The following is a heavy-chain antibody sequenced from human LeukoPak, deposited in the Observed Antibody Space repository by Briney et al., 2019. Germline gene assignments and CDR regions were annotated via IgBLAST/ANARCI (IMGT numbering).Heavy chain of an antibody. Sequence: GGSLRLSCAASGSTFSSYAMSWVRQAPGKGLEWVSAISGSGGSTFYADSVKGRFTISRDNSKNTLYLQMNSLRAEDTAVYYCAKTRDYHDSSGYYYYFDYWGQGTLVTVSS. J-gene: IGHJ4*02. CDR2: ISGSGGST. V-gene: IGHV3-23*01. CDR3: AKTRDYHDSSGYYYYFDY. D-gene: IGHD3-22*01. CDR1: GSTFSSYA.